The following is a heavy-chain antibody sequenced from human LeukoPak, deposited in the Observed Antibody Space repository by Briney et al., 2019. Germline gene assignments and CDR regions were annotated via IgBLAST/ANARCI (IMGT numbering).Heavy chain of an antibody. CDR3: ARYYDSSGYPSGSYGMDV. Sequence: ASVKVSCKASGGTFSSYAISWVRQAPGQGLEWMGGIIRIFGTANYAQKFQGRVAITADESTSTAYMELSSLRSEDTAVYYCARYYDSSGYPSGSYGMDVWGQGTTVTVSS. CDR2: IIRIFGTA. V-gene: IGHV1-69*13. J-gene: IGHJ6*02. D-gene: IGHD3-22*01. CDR1: GGTFSSYA.